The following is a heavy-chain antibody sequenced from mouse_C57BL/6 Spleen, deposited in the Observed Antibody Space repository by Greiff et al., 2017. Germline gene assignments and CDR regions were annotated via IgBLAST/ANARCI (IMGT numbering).Heavy chain of an antibody. CDR3: AGSGGMGFAWFAY. Sequence: QVQLQQPGAELVMPGASVKLSCKASGYTFTSYWMHWVKQRPGPGLEWIGEIDPSDSYTNYNQKFKGKSTLTVDKSSSTAYMQLSSLTSGDSAVYYCAGSGGMGFAWFAYWGQGTLVTVSA. V-gene: IGHV1-69*01. CDR2: IDPSDSYT. J-gene: IGHJ3*01. D-gene: IGHD2-10*02. CDR1: GYTFTSYW.